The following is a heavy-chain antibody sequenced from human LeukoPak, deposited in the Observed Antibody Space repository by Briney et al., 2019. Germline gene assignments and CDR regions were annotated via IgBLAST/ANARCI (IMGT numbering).Heavy chain of an antibody. D-gene: IGHD6-19*01. CDR1: RFPFSVYE. Sequence: SGGSLRLSCAVSRFPFSVYEFNWVRQAPGKGLEWVANIAGSGTIKYYADSVEGRFSISRDNAKNSLYLQMNSLRVEDTGFYYCALLAVASDFDYWGQGALVTVSS. J-gene: IGHJ4*02. CDR2: IAGSGTIK. V-gene: IGHV3-48*03. CDR3: ALLAVASDFDY.